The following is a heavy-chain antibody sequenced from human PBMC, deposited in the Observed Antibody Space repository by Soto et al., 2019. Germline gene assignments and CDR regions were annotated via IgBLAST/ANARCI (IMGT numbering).Heavy chain of an antibody. CDR1: GGPISSGGYY. J-gene: IGHJ4*02. CDR2: IYDSGST. D-gene: IGHD6-19*01. CDR3: ASQATGWYPDY. Sequence: QVELQESGPGLVKPSQTLSLTCTVSGGPISSGGYYWSWVRQHPGKGLEWIGYIYDSGSTYYNPSLKSRVTISVDTSKNQFSLKLTSVTAADTAVYYCASQATGWYPDYWGQGTLVTVSS. V-gene: IGHV4-31*03.